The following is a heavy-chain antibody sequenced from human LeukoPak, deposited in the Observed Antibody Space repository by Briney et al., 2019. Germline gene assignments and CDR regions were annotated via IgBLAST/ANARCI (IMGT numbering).Heavy chain of an antibody. CDR2: ISSSSSYI. Sequence: GGSLRLSCAASGFTFSSYSMNWVRQAPGKGLEWVSSISSSSSYIYYADSVKGRFTISRDNAKNSLYLQMNSLRAEDTAVYYCAFSSSSSGGSFDYWGQGTLVTVSS. D-gene: IGHD6-6*01. CDR1: GFTFSSYS. V-gene: IGHV3-21*01. J-gene: IGHJ4*02. CDR3: AFSSSSSGGSFDY.